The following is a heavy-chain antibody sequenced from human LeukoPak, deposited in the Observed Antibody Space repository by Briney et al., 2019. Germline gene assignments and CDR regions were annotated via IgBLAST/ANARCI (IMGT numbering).Heavy chain of an antibody. V-gene: IGHV1-2*02. CDR1: GSTSTGYY. J-gene: IGHJ4*02. D-gene: IGHD6-6*01. CDR2: INPNSGGT. CDR3: ARGIEYSSSRADLRY. Sequence: ASLKVSCTASGSTSTGYYMNWVRQAPGHGLEWMGWINPNSGGTNYAQKFQGRVTMTRDTSISTAYMELSRLRSGDTAVYYCARGIEYSSSRADLRYWGQGTLVTVSS.